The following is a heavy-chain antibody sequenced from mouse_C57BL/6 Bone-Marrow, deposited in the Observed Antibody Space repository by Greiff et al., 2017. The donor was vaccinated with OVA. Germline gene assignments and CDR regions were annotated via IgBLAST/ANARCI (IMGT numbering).Heavy chain of an antibody. CDR3: ARSREVWFAY. Sequence: DVQLQESGGGLVKPGGSLKLSCAASGFTFSDYGMHWVRQAPEKGLEWVAYISSGSSTIYYADTVKGRFTISRDNAKNTLFLQMTSLRSEDTAMYYCARSREVWFAYWGQGTLVTVSA. CDR2: ISSGSSTI. J-gene: IGHJ3*01. V-gene: IGHV5-17*01. CDR1: GFTFSDYG.